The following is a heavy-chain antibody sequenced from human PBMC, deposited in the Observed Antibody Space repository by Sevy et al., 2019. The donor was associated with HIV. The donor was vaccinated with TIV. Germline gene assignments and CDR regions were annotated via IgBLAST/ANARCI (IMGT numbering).Heavy chain of an antibody. J-gene: IGHJ1*01. V-gene: IGHV1-18*01. Sequence: ASVKVSCKASGYTFTYYHITWVRQAPGQGLEWMGWITPNNGHTNIAQRHQGRVTMTTDTSTSTAYLELRSLTSDDTAVYYCARAPSGSQGPGQYFHHWGQGTLVTVSS. CDR2: ITPNNGHT. CDR1: GYTFTYYH. D-gene: IGHD1-26*01. CDR3: ARAPSGSQGPGQYFHH.